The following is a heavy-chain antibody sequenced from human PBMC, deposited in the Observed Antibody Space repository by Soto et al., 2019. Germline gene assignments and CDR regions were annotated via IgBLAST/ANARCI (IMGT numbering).Heavy chain of an antibody. CDR1: GDSVSSNSAA. V-gene: IGHV6-1*01. CDR2: TYYRSKWYN. Sequence: QVQLQQSGPGLVKPSQTLSLTCAISGDSVSSNSAAWNWIRQSPSRGLEWLGRTYYRSKWYNDYAVSVKSRITINPDTSKNQFSLQLNSVTPEDTAVHYCARGRRGNWNYGLRSHYGMDVWGQGTTVTVSS. CDR3: ARGRRGNWNYGLRSHYGMDV. J-gene: IGHJ6*02. D-gene: IGHD1-7*01.